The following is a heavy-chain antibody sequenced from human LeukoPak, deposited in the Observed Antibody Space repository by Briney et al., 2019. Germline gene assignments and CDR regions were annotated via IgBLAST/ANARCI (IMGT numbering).Heavy chain of an antibody. Sequence: PSETLSLTCTVSGGSVSSGSYYWGWIRQPPGKGLEWIGNIYYSGSTYYNPSLKSRVTISVDTSKNQFSLKLSSVTAADTAVYYCARGPFALRFLEWSLPFDYWGQGTRVTVSS. D-gene: IGHD3-3*01. CDR3: ARGPFALRFLEWSLPFDY. J-gene: IGHJ4*02. CDR2: IYYSGST. V-gene: IGHV4-39*07. CDR1: GGSVSSGSYY.